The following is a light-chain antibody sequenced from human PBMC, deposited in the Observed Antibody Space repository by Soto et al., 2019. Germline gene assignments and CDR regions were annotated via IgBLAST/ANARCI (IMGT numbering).Light chain of an antibody. J-gene: IGKJ1*01. Sequence: EIVLTQSPGTLSLSPGERATLSCRASQSVSSSYLAWYQQKPGQAPRLLIYDASSRATGIPDRFSGSGSGTDFTLTISRLGPEDFEVYYCQQYGSSRRTFGQGTKVDIK. CDR2: DAS. CDR3: QQYGSSRRT. V-gene: IGKV3-20*01. CDR1: QSVSSSY.